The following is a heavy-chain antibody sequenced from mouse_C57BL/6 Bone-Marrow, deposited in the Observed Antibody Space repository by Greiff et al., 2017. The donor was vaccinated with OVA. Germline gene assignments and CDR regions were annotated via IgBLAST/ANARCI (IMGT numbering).Heavy chain of an antibody. D-gene: IGHD2-5*01. CDR2: IYPGSGST. CDR1: GYTFTSYW. J-gene: IGHJ2*01. V-gene: IGHV1-55*01. CDR3: ARHSNYQYYFDY. Sequence: QVQLQQPGAELVKPGASVKMSCKASGYTFTSYWITWVKQRPRQGLEWIGDIYPGSGSTNYNEKFKSKATLTVDTSSSTAYMQLSSLTSEDSAVYYCARHSNYQYYFDYWGQGTTLTVSS.